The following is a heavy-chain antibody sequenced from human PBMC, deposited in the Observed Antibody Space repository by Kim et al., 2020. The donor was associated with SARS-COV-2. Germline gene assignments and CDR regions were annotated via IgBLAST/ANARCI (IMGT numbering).Heavy chain of an antibody. CDR1: GYTFTSYG. Sequence: ASVKVSCKASGYTFTSYGISWVRQAPGQGLEWMGWISAYNGNTNYAQKLQGRVTMTTDTSTSTAYMELRSLRSDDTAVYYCARDDARTGYYDSSTSIDYWGQGTLVTVSS. CDR2: ISAYNGNT. CDR3: ARDDARTGYYDSSTSIDY. D-gene: IGHD3-22*01. J-gene: IGHJ4*02. V-gene: IGHV1-18*04.